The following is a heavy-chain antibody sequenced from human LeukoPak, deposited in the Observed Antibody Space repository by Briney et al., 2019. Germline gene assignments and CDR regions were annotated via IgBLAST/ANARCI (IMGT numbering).Heavy chain of an antibody. Sequence: GGSLRLSCAASGFIFSSHWMHWVRQAPGKGLVWVSRINTDGSSTIYADSVKGRLTISRDNAKNTLYLQMNSLRVEDTAVYYCARGEEYLGQGRPFDIWGQGTMVTVSS. D-gene: IGHD3-16*01. J-gene: IGHJ3*02. CDR2: INTDGSST. V-gene: IGHV3-74*01. CDR3: ARGEEYLGQGRPFDI. CDR1: GFIFSSHW.